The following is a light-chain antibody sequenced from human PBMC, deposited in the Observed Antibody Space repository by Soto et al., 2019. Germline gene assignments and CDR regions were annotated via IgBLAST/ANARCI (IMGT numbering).Light chain of an antibody. CDR1: QSISSY. CDR3: QQSYSTPLR. CDR2: AAS. J-gene: IGKJ4*02. V-gene: IGKV1-39*01. Sequence: DIQMTQSPSSLSASVGDRVTITCRASQSISSYLNWYQQKPGKAPKLLIYAASSLQSGVPSRFSGSGYGTEFTLTISSLQPEDFATYYYQQSYSTPLRFGGGTKVEIK.